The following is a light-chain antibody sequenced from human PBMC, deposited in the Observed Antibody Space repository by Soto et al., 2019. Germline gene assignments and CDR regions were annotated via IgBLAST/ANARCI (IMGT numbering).Light chain of an antibody. CDR1: QSVSSKY. CDR2: GTS. J-gene: IGKJ3*01. CDR3: QQYGSSLFT. Sequence: DIVLTQSPGTLSLSPGERATLSCRASQSVSSKYLAWYQQKPGQPPRVLIYGTSIRATGIPERFSGAGSGTDFTLTITRLESEDFAVYYCQQYGSSLFTFGPGTKVDFK. V-gene: IGKV3-20*01.